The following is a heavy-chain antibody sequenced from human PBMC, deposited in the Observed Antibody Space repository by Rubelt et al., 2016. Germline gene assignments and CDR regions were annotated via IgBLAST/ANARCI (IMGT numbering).Heavy chain of an antibody. D-gene: IGHD6-19*01. CDR3: ARNSIGGYQMDY. CDR1: GGSINDNNW. CDR2: ISHSGST. J-gene: IGHJ4*02. Sequence: SLTCAVSGGSINDNNWWSWVRQPPGKGLEWIGEISHSGSTSYNPSLQSRVTISMDKSMHHFSLRLSSVTAADTAVYYCARNSIGGYQMDYWGQGTQVTVSS. V-gene: IGHV4-4*02.